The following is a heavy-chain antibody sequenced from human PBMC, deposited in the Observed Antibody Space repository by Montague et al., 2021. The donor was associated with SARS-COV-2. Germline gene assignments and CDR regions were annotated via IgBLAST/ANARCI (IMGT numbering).Heavy chain of an antibody. CDR1: GGSTKTMRYY. D-gene: IGHD4-23*01. V-gene: IGHV4-39*07. CDR3: ARLRGDYGGTYDTFDI. Sequence: SETLSLTCSVSGGSTKTMRYYWAWIRQSPGKGLEWIASVYYTGHTYYTPSLAARTAISLDTSTNHFSLTLSSVAADDTAIYYCARLRGDYGGTYDTFDIWGQGTMVTVSS. J-gene: IGHJ3*02. CDR2: VYYTGHT.